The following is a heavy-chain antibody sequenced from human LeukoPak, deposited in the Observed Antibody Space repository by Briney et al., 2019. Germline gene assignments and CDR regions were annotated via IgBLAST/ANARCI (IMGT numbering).Heavy chain of an antibody. CDR2: ISWNSGSI. V-gene: IGHV3-9*01. Sequence: GGSLRLSCAASGFTFDDYAMHWVRQAPGKGLEWVSGISWNSGSIGYADSVKGRFTISRDNAKNSLYLQMNSLRAEDTAVYYCATVGGYSGYDFNSFDYWGLGTLVTVSS. CDR1: GFTFDDYA. CDR3: ATVGGYSGYDFNSFDY. D-gene: IGHD5-12*01. J-gene: IGHJ4*02.